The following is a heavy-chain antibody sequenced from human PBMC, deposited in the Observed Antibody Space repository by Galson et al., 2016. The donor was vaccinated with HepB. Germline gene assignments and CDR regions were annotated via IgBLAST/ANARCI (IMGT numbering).Heavy chain of an antibody. CDR2: IYYTGAT. Sequence: SETLSLTCSVSGGSVSTSTYYWGWIRQAPGKGLEWIGNIYYTGATSHNPSLRRRLTISVDTSKNLLSLTLTSVTAADTAVYYCARRMVVVITNAFDIWGQGAEVIVSS. V-gene: IGHV4-39*01. CDR1: GGSVSTSTYY. J-gene: IGHJ3*02. D-gene: IGHD3-22*01. CDR3: ARRMVVVITNAFDI.